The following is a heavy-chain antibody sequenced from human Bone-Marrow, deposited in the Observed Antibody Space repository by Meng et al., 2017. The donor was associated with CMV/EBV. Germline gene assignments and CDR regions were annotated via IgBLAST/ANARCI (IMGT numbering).Heavy chain of an antibody. CDR2: INPNSGGT. J-gene: IGHJ6*02. D-gene: IGHD2-2*01. CDR1: GYTFTDYY. V-gene: IGHV1-2*02. CDR3: ARDAASVRSSTDIVVVPAAKTDYGMDV. Sequence: ASVKVSCKASGYTFTDYYMHWVRQAPGQGLEWMGWINPNSGGTNYAQKFQGRVTMTRDTSISTAYMELSRLRPDDTAVYYCARDAASVRSSTDIVVVPAAKTDYGMDVWGQGTTVTVSS.